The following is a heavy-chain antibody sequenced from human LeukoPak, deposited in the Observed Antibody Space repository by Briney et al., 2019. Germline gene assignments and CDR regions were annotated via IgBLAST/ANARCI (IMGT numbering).Heavy chain of an antibody. D-gene: IGHD3-10*01. CDR2: INTDGSIT. CDR1: GFTFDDYA. J-gene: IGHJ4*02. CDR3: ARDRGPRTGFMVREAYDY. Sequence: PGGSLRLSCAASGFTFDDYAMHWVRQAPGKGLEWVSGINTDGSITNYADSVKGRFSISRDNAKNTLYLQMSSLRAEDTAVYYCARDRGPRTGFMVREAYDYWGQGTLVTVSS. V-gene: IGHV3-74*01.